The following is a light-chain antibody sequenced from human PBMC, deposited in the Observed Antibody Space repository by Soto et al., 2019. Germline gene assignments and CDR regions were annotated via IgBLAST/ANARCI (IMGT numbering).Light chain of an antibody. Sequence: EVVLTQSSVTLSLSPGERATLSCRASQSVTTYLAWYQQKPGQAPRLLIYDASTRATGIPERFSGSGSGTEFTLTISSLQSEDFAVYYCQQYTNWPKTFGQGTKVDIK. V-gene: IGKV3D-15*01. CDR3: QQYTNWPKT. J-gene: IGKJ1*01. CDR1: QSVTTY. CDR2: DAS.